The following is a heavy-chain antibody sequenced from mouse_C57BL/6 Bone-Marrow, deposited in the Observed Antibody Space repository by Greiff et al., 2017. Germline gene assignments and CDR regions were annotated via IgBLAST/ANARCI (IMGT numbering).Heavy chain of an antibody. CDR2: INPNNGGT. Sequence: VQLQQSGPELVQPGASVKMSCKASGYTFTDYNMHWVKQSHGKSLEWIGYINPNNGGTSYNQKFKGKATLTVNKSSSKAYMELRSLTSEDSAVYYCARGGYDYDGPDDFDYWGQGTTLTVAS. CDR3: ARGGYDYDGPDDFDY. V-gene: IGHV1-22*01. D-gene: IGHD2-4*01. J-gene: IGHJ2*01. CDR1: GYTFTDYN.